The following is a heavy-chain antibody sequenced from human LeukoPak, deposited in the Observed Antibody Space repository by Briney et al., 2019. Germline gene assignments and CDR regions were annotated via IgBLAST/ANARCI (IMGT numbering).Heavy chain of an antibody. CDR1: GFTFSSYS. CDR2: ISSSSGTM. J-gene: IGHJ4*02. D-gene: IGHD3-3*01. CDR3: ASLHDFWSEINDY. Sequence: GGSLRLSCAASGFTFSSYSMNWVRQAPGKGLEWVSHISSSSGTMYYADSEKGRFTISRDNAKNSLYLQMNSLRAEDTAVYYCASLHDFWSEINDYWGQGTLVTVSS. V-gene: IGHV3-48*01.